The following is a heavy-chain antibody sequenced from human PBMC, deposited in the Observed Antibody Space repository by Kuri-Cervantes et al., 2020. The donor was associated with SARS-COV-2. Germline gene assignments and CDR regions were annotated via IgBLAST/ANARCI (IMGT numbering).Heavy chain of an antibody. D-gene: IGHD6-13*01. CDR2: MNPNSGNT. CDR1: GYTFTSYG. J-gene: IGHJ4*02. CDR3: ARVFGHQQLGEDY. V-gene: IGHV1-8*01. Sequence: ASVKVSCKASGYTFTSYGINWVRQATGQGLEWMGWMNPNSGNTGYAQKFQGRVTITRNTSISTAYMELSSLRSEDTAVYYCARVFGHQQLGEDYWGQGTLVTVSS.